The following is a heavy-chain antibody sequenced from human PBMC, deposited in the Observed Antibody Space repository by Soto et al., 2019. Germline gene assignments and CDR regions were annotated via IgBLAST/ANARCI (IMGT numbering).Heavy chain of an antibody. CDR1: GGSFSGYY. CDR3: ARPSRLYYYASPSRNWFDP. V-gene: IGHV4-34*01. J-gene: IGHJ5*02. CDR2: INHSGST. Sequence: SETLSLTCAVYGGSFSGYYWSWIRQPPGKGLEWIGEINHSGSTNYNPSLKSRVTIPVDTSKNQFSLKLSSVTAADTAVYYCARPSRLYYYASPSRNWFDPWRQGTLVTVSS. D-gene: IGHD3-10*01.